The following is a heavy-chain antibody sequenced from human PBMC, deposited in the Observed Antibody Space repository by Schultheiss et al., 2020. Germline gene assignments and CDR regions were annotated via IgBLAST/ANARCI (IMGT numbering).Heavy chain of an antibody. D-gene: IGHD5-12*01. CDR3: ARQVATSYNWFDP. CDR2: IYYSGST. CDR1: GGSISSYY. J-gene: IGHJ5*02. Sequence: ETLSLTCTVSGGSISSYYWSWIRQPPGKGLEWIGYIYYSGSTYYNPSLKSRVTISVDTSKNQFSLKLSSVTAADTAVYYCARQVATSYNWFDPWGQGTLVTVSS. V-gene: IGHV4-59*08.